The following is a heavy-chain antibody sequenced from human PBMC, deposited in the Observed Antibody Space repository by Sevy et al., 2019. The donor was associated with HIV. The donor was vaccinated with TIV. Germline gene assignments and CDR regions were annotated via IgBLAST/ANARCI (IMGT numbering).Heavy chain of an antibody. CDR3: ARGGPNQHQLDYFDY. V-gene: IGHV4-59*01. CDR1: GVSISNYY. J-gene: IGHJ4*02. D-gene: IGHD6-13*01. Sequence: SETLSLTCTVSGVSISNYYWAWIRQPPGKGLECVGFSGSTNYNPSLKSRVTPSVDTSKNHFSLKLSSVTVADTAIYYCARGGPNQHQLDYFDYWGQGTLVTVSS. CDR2: SGST.